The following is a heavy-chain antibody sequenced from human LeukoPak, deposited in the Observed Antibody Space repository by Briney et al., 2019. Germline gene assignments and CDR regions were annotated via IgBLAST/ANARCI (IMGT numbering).Heavy chain of an antibody. J-gene: IGHJ4*02. Sequence: GGSLRLSCAASGFTFSSYSMNWVRQAPGKGLEWVSSISSSSSYIYYADSVKGRFTISRDNAKNSLYLQMNSLRAEDTAVYYCARLGPGCSSTSCYTGGDYWGQGILVTVSS. V-gene: IGHV3-21*01. CDR3: ARLGPGCSSTSCYTGGDY. D-gene: IGHD2-2*02. CDR1: GFTFSSYS. CDR2: ISSSSSYI.